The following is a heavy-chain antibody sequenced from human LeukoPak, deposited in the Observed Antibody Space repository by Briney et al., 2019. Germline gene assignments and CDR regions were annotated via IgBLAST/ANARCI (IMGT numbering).Heavy chain of an antibody. Sequence: GGSLRLSCAASGFTFSSFWMSWVRQAPGKGLEWVANIKQDGSEKYYVDSVKGRFTISRDNAKTSLYLQMNSLRAEDTAVYYCARDLTRYYDFWSGYKDYWGQGTLVTVPS. CDR3: ARDLTRYYDFWSGYKDY. D-gene: IGHD3-3*01. CDR1: GFTFSSFW. CDR2: IKQDGSEK. V-gene: IGHV3-7*01. J-gene: IGHJ4*02.